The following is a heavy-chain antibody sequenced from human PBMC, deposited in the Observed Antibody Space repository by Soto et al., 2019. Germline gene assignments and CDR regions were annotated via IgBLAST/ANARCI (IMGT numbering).Heavy chain of an antibody. CDR2: VSSSNGNT. J-gene: IGHJ4*02. V-gene: IGHV1-18*04. Sequence: QVQLVQSEAEVKKPGASVKVSCEASGYTFINHGISWVRQAPGQGLEWMGWVSSSNGNTKYAQKFQGRVTMTTETSTSTAHMELRNRRSDDTAVYVCARDFYPLASYFDPWGQGNLVTVSS. CDR3: ARDFYPLASYFDP. CDR1: GYTFINHG.